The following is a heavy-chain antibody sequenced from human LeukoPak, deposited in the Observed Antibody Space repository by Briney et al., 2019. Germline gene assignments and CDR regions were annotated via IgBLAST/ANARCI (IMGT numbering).Heavy chain of an antibody. CDR3: ARGFGRFGELYEHYYHLMDA. D-gene: IGHD3-10*01. CDR1: GFTFSASS. V-gene: IGHV3-21*01. Sequence: GGSLRLSCAASGFTFSASSMNWVRQAPGKGLEWVSSISSSSHYIFYADSLKGRFTISRDNAKNSLDLQMNSLRAEDTAVYYCARGFGRFGELYEHYYHLMDAWGQGTTVTVSS. J-gene: IGHJ6*02. CDR2: ISSSSHYI.